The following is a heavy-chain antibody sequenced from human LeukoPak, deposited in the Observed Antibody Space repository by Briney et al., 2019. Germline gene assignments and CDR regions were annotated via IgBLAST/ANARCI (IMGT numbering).Heavy chain of an antibody. Sequence: ASVKVSCKASGYTFTGYSIHWVRQAPGQGLEWMGWINPNNGDTIYAQKFQGRVTMTRDTSSSTAYMELSGLRSDDTALYYCARDETEYTSSWAYFDDWGQGTLVTVSS. CDR1: GYTFTGYS. D-gene: IGHD6-13*01. CDR3: ARDETEYTSSWAYFDD. CDR2: INPNNGDT. J-gene: IGHJ4*02. V-gene: IGHV1-2*02.